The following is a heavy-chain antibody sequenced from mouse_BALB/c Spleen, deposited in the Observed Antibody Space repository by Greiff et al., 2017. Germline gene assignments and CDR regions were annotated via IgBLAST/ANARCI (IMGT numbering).Heavy chain of an antibody. CDR3: AREDGNPFAY. V-gene: IGHV5-17*02. D-gene: IGHD2-1*01. J-gene: IGHJ3*01. Sequence: EVKLMESGGGLVQPGGSRKLSCAASGFTFSSFGMHWVRQAPEKGLEWVAYISSGSSTIYYADTVKGRFTISRDNPKNTLFLQMTSLRSEDTAMYYCAREDGNPFAYWGQGTLVTVSA. CDR2: ISSGSSTI. CDR1: GFTFSSFG.